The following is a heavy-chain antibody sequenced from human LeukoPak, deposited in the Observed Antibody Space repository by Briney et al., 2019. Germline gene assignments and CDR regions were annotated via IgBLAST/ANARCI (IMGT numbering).Heavy chain of an antibody. CDR1: GYTFTGYY. V-gene: IGHV1-2*02. D-gene: IGHD4-17*01. CDR2: INPNSGGT. Sequence: ASVKVSCKASGYTFTGYYMHWLRQAPGQGLEWMGWINPNSGGTNYAQKFQGRVTMTRDTSISTAYMELSRLRSDDTAVYYCARGGGGDDYGDYVDFWGQGTLVTVSS. J-gene: IGHJ4*02. CDR3: ARGGGGDDYGDYVDF.